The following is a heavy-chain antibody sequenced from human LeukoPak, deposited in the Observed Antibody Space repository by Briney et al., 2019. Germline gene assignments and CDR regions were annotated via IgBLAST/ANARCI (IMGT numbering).Heavy chain of an antibody. D-gene: IGHD3-10*01. CDR2: IYHSGST. Sequence: GSLRLSCAASGFTFSSYAMSWVRQPPGKGLEWIGEIYHSGSTNYNPSLKSRVTISVDKSKNQFSLKLSSVTAADTAVYYCAASQRGLEFFDYWGQGTLVTVSS. J-gene: IGHJ4*02. CDR1: GFTFSSYAM. CDR3: AASQRGLEFFDY. V-gene: IGHV4-4*02.